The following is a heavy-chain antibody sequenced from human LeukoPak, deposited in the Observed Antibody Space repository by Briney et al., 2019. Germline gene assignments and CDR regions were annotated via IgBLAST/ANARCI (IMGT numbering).Heavy chain of an antibody. D-gene: IGHD2/OR15-2a*01. CDR3: ARGRRELKYGPDY. CDR1: GASVSATNYY. CDR2: IYYDAGA. V-gene: IGHV4-31*03. Sequence: SETLSLTCTVSGASVSATNYYWSWLRQHPGKGPEWIAYIYYDAGAYYNPSLESRVTISLDSSANQFSLGLSSVTAADTAVYHCARGRRELKYGPDYWGQGTVVTVSS. J-gene: IGHJ4*02.